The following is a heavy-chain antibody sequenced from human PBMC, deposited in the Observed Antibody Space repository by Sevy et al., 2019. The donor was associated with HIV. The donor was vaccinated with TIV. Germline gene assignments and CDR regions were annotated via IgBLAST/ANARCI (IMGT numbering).Heavy chain of an antibody. CDR2: IIPIFGTA. J-gene: IGHJ4*02. Sequence: ASVKVSCKASGGTFSSYAISWVRQAPGQGLEWMGGIIPIFGTANYAQKFQGRVTITADKSTSTAYMELSSLRSEDTAVYYCARVRTYYDILTGYYPNPYYFDYWGQGTLVTVSS. D-gene: IGHD3-9*01. V-gene: IGHV1-69*06. CDR3: ARVRTYYDILTGYYPNPYYFDY. CDR1: GGTFSSYA.